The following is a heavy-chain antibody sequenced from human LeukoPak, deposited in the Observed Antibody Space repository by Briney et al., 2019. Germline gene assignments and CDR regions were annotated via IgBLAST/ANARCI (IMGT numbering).Heavy chain of an antibody. CDR1: GGSISSSSYY. V-gene: IGHV4-39*01. CDR2: IYYSGST. CDR3: ARRTDSDSRGYYCDY. D-gene: IGHD3-22*01. J-gene: IGHJ6*01. Sequence: SETLRLTCTVSGGSISSSSYYWGWIRQPPGKGLEWIGNIYYSGSTYYNPSPKSRVTISVDTSKNQFSLKLSSVTAADTAVYYCARRTDSDSRGYYCDY.